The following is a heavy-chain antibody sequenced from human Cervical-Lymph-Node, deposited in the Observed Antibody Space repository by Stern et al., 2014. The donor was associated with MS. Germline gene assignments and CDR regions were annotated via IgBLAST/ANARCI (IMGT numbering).Heavy chain of an antibody. CDR3: ARHPFLQGHYDY. D-gene: IGHD4-11*01. CDR1: GGSISSYY. CDR2: IYYSGST. J-gene: IGHJ4*02. V-gene: IGHV4-59*01. Sequence: QLQLQESGPGLVKPSETLSLTCTVSGGSISSYYWSWIRQPPGKGLEWIGYIYYSGSTNYNPSLKSRVTISVDTSKNQFSLKLSSVTAADTAVYYCARHPFLQGHYDYWCQGTLVTVSS.